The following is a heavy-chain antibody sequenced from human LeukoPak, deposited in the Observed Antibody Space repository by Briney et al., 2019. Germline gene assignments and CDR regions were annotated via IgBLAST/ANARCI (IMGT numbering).Heavy chain of an antibody. J-gene: IGHJ4*02. CDR2: ISSSSSCI. CDR1: GFTFSSYS. V-gene: IGHV3-21*01. CDR3: ARESARWVAARTFDY. D-gene: IGHD6-6*01. Sequence: GGSLRLSCAASGFTFSSYSMTWVRQAPGKGLEWVSSISSSSSCIYYADSVKGRFTISRDNAKNSLYLQMNSLRAEDTAVYYCARESARWVAARTFDYWGQGTLVTVSS.